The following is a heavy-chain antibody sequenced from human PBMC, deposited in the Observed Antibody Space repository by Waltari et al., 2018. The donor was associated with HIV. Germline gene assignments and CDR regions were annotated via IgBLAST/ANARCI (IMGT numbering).Heavy chain of an antibody. CDR1: GFTFRGYS. CDR3: ARQGGSYGPDWYFDL. V-gene: IGHV3-21*01. D-gene: IGHD5-18*01. J-gene: IGHJ2*01. CDR2: ITSGSYM. Sequence: EVQLLESGGGLVKPGGSLRLSCAASGFTFRGYSMNWVRQAPGKGLEWVSSITSGSYMFYVDSVKGRFTIFRDNTKNSLYPQMNSLRAEDTAVYYCARQGGSYGPDWYFDLWGRGTLVTVSS.